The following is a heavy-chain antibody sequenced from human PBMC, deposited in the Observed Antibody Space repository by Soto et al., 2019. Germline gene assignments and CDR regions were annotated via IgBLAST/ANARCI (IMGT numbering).Heavy chain of an antibody. V-gene: IGHV4-34*01. CDR3: ARDDTYGDYPLFDY. J-gene: IGHJ4*02. CDR1: GGSFSGYY. CDR2: INHSGST. D-gene: IGHD4-17*01. Sequence: SETLSLTCAVYGGSFSGYYWSWIRQPPGKGLEWIGEINHSGSTNYNPSLKSRVTISVDTSKNQFSLKLSSVTAADTAVYYCARDDTYGDYPLFDYWGQGTLVTVSS.